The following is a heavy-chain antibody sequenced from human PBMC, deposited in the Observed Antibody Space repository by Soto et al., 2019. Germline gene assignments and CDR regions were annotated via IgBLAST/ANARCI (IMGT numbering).Heavy chain of an antibody. D-gene: IGHD3-3*01. CDR1: GYTFTSYA. J-gene: IGHJ6*03. V-gene: IGHV1-3*01. CDR2: INAGNGNT. CDR3: ARDGVGITIFGVVIQDYYYYMDV. Sequence: ASVKVSCKASGYTFTSYAMHWVCQAPGQRLEWMGWINAGNGNTKYSQKFQGRVTITRDTSASTAYMELSSLRSEDTAVYYCARDGVGITIFGVVIQDYYYYMDVWGKGTTVTVSS.